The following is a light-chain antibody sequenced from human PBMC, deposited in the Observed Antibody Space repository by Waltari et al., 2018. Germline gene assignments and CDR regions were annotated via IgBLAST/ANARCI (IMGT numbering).Light chain of an antibody. CDR1: SSDVGDYNY. V-gene: IGLV2-14*03. CDR3: SSYTSSSTLV. Sequence: QSALTQPASVSGSPGQSLPISCTGTSSDVGDYNYVSWYQQHPVKAPKLLIYEVSNRPSGISNRFSGSKSGSTASLTISGLQAEDEADYYCSSYTSSSTLVFGGGTKLTVL. CDR2: EVS. J-gene: IGLJ2*01.